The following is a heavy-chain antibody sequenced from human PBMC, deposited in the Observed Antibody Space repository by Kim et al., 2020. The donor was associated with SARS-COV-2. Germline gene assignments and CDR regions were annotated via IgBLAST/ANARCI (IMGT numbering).Heavy chain of an antibody. J-gene: IGHJ4*01. D-gene: IGHD6-13*01. Sequence: SETLSLTCTVSGGSISSSSYYWGWIRQPPGKGLEWIGSFYYSGSTYYNPSLKSRVTISGDTSQDQFALKLSSVTAADTAVYYCTRPAAGKVFDYWGQGTLVTVSS. CDR1: GGSISSSSYY. CDR2: FYYSGST. V-gene: IGHV4-39*01. CDR3: TRPAAGKVFDY.